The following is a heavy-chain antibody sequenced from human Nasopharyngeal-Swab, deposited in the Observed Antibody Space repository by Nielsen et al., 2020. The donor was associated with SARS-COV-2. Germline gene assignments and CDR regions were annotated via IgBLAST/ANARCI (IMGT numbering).Heavy chain of an antibody. CDR2: IIPIFGTA. D-gene: IGHD1-26*01. J-gene: IGHJ4*02. Sequence: WVRQAPGQGLEWMGGIIPIFGTANYAQKFQGRVTITADESTSTAYMELSSLRSEDTAVYYCARGVGATSDYWGQGTLVTVSS. V-gene: IGHV1-69*01. CDR3: ARGVGATSDY.